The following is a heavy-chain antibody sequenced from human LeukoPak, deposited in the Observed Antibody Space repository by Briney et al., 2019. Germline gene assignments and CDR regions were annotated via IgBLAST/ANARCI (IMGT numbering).Heavy chain of an antibody. D-gene: IGHD5-24*01. CDR2: IRYDGSNK. CDR1: GFTFSSYG. V-gene: IGHV3-30*02. Sequence: GGSLTLSCAASGFTFSSYGMHWVRQAPGKGLEWVAFIRYDGSNKYYADSVKGRFTISRDNSKNTLYLQMNSLRAEDTAVYYCAKDEMATSPFDYWGQGTLVTVSS. J-gene: IGHJ4*02. CDR3: AKDEMATSPFDY.